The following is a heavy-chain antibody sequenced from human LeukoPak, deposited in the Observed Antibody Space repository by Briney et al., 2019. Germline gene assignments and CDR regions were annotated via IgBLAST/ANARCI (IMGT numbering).Heavy chain of an antibody. CDR3: TTTIFGVVTKIDY. CDR1: GFTLSNAW. D-gene: IGHD3-3*01. CDR2: IKSKTDGGTT. J-gene: IGHJ4*02. Sequence: NPGGSLRLSCAASGFTLSNAWMSWVRQAPGKGLEWVGRIKSKTDGGTTDNAAPLKGRFTISRDVPKDTLYLHMNSLNTEDTAVYYCTTTIFGVVTKIDYWGQGTLVTVSS. V-gene: IGHV3-15*01.